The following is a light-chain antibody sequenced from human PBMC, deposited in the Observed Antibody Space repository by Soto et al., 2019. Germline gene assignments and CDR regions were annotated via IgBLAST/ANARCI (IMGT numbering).Light chain of an antibody. CDR2: EDS. CDR1: SSDVGTYNL. Sequence: QSALTQPASVSGSPGQSITISCTGTSSDVGTYNLVSWYQQYPGKAPKLMIYEDSKRPSGLSNRFSGSKSGNTASLTISVLQAEDEADYYCCSYAGSSSWVFGGGTKLTVL. CDR3: CSYAGSSSWV. V-gene: IGLV2-23*01. J-gene: IGLJ3*02.